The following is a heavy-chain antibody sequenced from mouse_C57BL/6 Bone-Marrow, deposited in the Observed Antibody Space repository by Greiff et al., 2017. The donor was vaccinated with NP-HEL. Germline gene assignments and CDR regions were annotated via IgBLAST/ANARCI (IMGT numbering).Heavy chain of an antibody. Sequence: QVQLQQPGAELVRPGSSVKLSCKASGYTFTSYWMHWVKQRPIQGLEWIGNIDPSDSETHYNQKFKDKATLTVDKSSSTAYMQLSSLTSEDSAVYYCARGDDGSPFDYWGQGTTLTVSS. J-gene: IGHJ2*01. CDR2: IDPSDSET. V-gene: IGHV1-52*01. CDR1: GYTFTSYW. D-gene: IGHD1-1*01. CDR3: ARGDDGSPFDY.